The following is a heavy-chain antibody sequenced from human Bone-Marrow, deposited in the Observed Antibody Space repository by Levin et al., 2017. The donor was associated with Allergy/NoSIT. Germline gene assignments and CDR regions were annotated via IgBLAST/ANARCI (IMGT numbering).Heavy chain of an antibody. CDR3: ARDMRGAVATFPPAFDI. J-gene: IGHJ3*02. D-gene: IGHD6-19*01. CDR2: ISSSSSTI. Sequence: PGGSLRLSCAASGFTFSSYSMNWVRQAPGKGLEWVSYISSSSSTIYYADSVKGRFTISRDNAKNSLYLQMNSLRDEDTAVYYCARDMRGAVATFPPAFDIWGQGTMVTVSS. CDR1: GFTFSSYS. V-gene: IGHV3-48*02.